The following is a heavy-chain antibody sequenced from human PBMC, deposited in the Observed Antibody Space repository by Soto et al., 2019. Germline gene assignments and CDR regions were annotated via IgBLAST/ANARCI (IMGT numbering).Heavy chain of an antibody. CDR3: ARAGIAARPDFDY. J-gene: IGHJ4*02. V-gene: IGHV1-3*01. Sequence: ASVKVSCKASGYTFTSYAMHWVRQAPGQRLERMGWINAGNGNTKYSQKFQGRVTITRDTSASTAYMELSSLRSEDTAVYYCARAGIAARPDFDYWGQGTLVTVSS. CDR1: GYTFTSYA. CDR2: INAGNGNT. D-gene: IGHD6-6*01.